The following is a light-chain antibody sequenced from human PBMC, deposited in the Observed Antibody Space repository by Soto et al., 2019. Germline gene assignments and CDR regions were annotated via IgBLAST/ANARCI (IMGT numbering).Light chain of an antibody. CDR2: GVT. CDR3: SSYTSVTIVV. CDR1: NSDIGGYNY. J-gene: IGLJ2*01. Sequence: QSVLTQPASVSGSPGQSITISCTGTNSDIGGYNYVSWYRHHPGEAPKLMIYGVTNRPSGVSTRFSGSKSGNTASLTISVLQDEDEADYYCSSYTSVTIVVFGGGTKLTVL. V-gene: IGLV2-14*01.